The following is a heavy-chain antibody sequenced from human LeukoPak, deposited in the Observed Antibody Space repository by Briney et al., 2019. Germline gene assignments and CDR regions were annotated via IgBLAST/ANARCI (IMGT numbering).Heavy chain of an antibody. CDR3: ARLVDTAMVKDY. CDR2: INPNSGGT. D-gene: IGHD5-18*01. V-gene: IGHV1-2*02. J-gene: IGHJ4*02. CDR1: GYTFTGYY. Sequence: ASVTVSCKASGYTFTGYYMHWVRQAPGQGLEWMGWINPNSGGTNYAQKFQGRVTMTRDTSISTAYMELSRLRSDDTAVYYCARLVDTAMVKDYWGQGTLVTVSS.